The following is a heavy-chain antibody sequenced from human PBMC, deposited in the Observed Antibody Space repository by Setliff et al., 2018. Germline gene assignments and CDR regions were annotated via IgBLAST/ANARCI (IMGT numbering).Heavy chain of an antibody. CDR1: GFSISSGYY. Sequence: SETLSLTCAVSGFSISSGYYWGWIRQPPGKGLEWIVNIHHSGKAYYNPSLKSRVTMSVDTSKTQFSLKLNSMTTADTAVYYCARGGTYRYFDYWGQGALVTVSS. V-gene: IGHV4-38-2*01. CDR2: IHHSGKA. J-gene: IGHJ4*02. CDR3: ARGGTYRYFDY.